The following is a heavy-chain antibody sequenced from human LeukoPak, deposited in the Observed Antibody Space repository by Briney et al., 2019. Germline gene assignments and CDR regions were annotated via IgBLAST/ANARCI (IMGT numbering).Heavy chain of an antibody. CDR1: GYSISSGYH. J-gene: IGHJ4*02. Sequence: SENLSLTCTVAGYSISSGYHWGWIRQPPGKGLEWIGSIYHSAITFYNPSLKSRVTMSVDTSKNQFSLKLNSVTAADTAVYYCARVWSVGTSPYYFEYWGQGTLATVSS. D-gene: IGHD4-23*01. CDR3: ARVWSVGTSPYYFEY. CDR2: IYHSAIT. V-gene: IGHV4-38-2*02.